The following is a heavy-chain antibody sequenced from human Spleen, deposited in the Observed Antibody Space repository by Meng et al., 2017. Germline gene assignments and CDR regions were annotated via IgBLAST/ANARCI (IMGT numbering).Heavy chain of an antibody. CDR2: IYSGGST. CDR3: AKALTGANAFDV. CDR1: GFTVSTNY. V-gene: IGHV3-53*01. Sequence: GESLKISCAGSGFTVSTNYMSWVRQAPGKGLEWVSVIYSGGSTYYADSVKGRFTISRDNSNNTLYLQMKSLRAEDTAVYYCAKALTGANAFDVWGQGTMVTVSS. J-gene: IGHJ3*01. D-gene: IGHD7-27*01.